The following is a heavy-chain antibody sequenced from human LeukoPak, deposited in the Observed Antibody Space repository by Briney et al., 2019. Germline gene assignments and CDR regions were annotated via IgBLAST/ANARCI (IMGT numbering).Heavy chain of an antibody. CDR3: ARGPQWLDAFDI. D-gene: IGHD3-22*01. J-gene: IGHJ3*02. CDR1: GGSFSGYY. Sequence: SETLSLTCAVYGGSFSGYYWSWIRQPPGKGLEWIGEINHSGSTNYNPSLKSRVTISVDTSKNQFSLKLSSVTAADTAVYYCARGPQWLDAFDIWGQGTMVTASS. V-gene: IGHV4-34*01. CDR2: INHSGST.